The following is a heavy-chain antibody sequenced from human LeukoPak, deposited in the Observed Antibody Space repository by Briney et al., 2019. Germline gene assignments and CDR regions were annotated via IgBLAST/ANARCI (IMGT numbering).Heavy chain of an antibody. V-gene: IGHV4-4*07. CDR2: ISISDGT. Sequence: SETLSLTCTVSGGSISTHYWSWIWQPAGKGLEWVGRISISDGTNYNPALKSRVIMSVDTSKNQFSLKLTSVTAADTAVYYCARLRRDSSGWYADDSWGQGTLVTVSS. CDR1: GGSISTHY. J-gene: IGHJ4*02. CDR3: ARLRRDSSGWYADDS. D-gene: IGHD6-19*01.